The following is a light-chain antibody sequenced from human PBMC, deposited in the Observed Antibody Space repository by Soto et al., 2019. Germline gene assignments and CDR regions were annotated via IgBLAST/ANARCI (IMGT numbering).Light chain of an antibody. V-gene: IGKV1-5*03. CDR3: QQYNSYSWT. J-gene: IGKJ1*01. Sequence: DIQMTQSPSTLSASVGDRVTITCRASQSISSWLAWYQQKPGKAPKLLIYKASSLESGVPSRFSGSGSGTEFTLTISSRQPDDFATFYCQQYNSYSWTFGHGTKVEIK. CDR2: KAS. CDR1: QSISSW.